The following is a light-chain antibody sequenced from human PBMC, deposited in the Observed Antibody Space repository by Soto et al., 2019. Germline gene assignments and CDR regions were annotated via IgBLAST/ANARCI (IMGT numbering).Light chain of an antibody. Sequence: EIVMTQSPATLSVSPGERATLSCRASQSGSDNLAWYQQKAGQAPRLLIYGASTRATGIPARFSGSGSGTDFTLSISSLQSEDFAVYYCQQSNNWPYTFGQGTKLDIK. CDR1: QSGSDN. CDR3: QQSNNWPYT. CDR2: GAS. V-gene: IGKV3-15*01. J-gene: IGKJ2*01.